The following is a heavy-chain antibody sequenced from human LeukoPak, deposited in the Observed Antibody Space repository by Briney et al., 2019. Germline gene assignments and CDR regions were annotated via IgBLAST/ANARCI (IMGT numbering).Heavy chain of an antibody. D-gene: IGHD6-13*01. V-gene: IGHV3-23*01. J-gene: IGHJ4*02. CDR3: ASRPSNTWAGPLDF. CDR1: GFAFSDSA. CDR2: SRADDYST. Sequence: GGSLRLSCVAPGFAFSDSAMCWVRLTAGKGLEWVSLSRADDYSTYYADSVKGRFTISRDNSKNTMYLQMNSLRAEDTAIYYCASRPSNTWAGPLDFWGQGTLVTVSS.